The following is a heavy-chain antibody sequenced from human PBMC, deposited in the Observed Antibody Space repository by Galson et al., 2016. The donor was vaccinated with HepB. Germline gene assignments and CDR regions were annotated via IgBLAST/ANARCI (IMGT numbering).Heavy chain of an antibody. CDR3: ARAPYGAGAYYYLDY. CDR1: EFTFSSYW. V-gene: IGHV3-7*04. CDR2: IKQDGSEE. D-gene: IGHD3-10*01. Sequence: SLRLSCAAPEFTFSSYWMTWVRQAPGKGLEWVANIKQDGSEEYYVDSVKGRFTISRDNAKNSLYPQMIGLRAEDTAVYYCARAPYGAGAYYYLDYWGQGTLVTVSS. J-gene: IGHJ4*02.